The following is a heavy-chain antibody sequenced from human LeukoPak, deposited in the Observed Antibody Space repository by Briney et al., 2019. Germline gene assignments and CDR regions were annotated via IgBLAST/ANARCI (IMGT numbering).Heavy chain of an antibody. CDR3: ARAGLPSGSYLAY. Sequence: SETLSLTCTVSGGSISSSSYYWGWIRQPPGKGLEWIGNLYYSGSTYCNPSLKSRVTISIDTSNNQFSLKLSSVTAADTAVYYSARAGLPSGSYLAYWGQGTLVTVSS. D-gene: IGHD1-26*01. V-gene: IGHV4-39*07. CDR1: GGSISSSSYY. CDR2: LYYSGST. J-gene: IGHJ4*02.